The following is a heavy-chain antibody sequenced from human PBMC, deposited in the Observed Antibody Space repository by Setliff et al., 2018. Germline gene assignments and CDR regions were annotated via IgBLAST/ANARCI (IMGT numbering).Heavy chain of an antibody. CDR3: ARDPILDYGSGLMVTAIQGYMDV. J-gene: IGHJ6*03. CDR1: GFTFSSHA. V-gene: IGHV3-30*01. CDR2: ISYDGSNK. D-gene: IGHD2-21*02. Sequence: GGSQRLSCAASGFTFSSHAMHWVRQAPGKGLEWVAVISYDGSNKYYADSVKGRFTISRDNSKNTLFLQMNSLRPEDTAVYYCARDPILDYGSGLMVTAIQGYMDVWGKGTTVTVSS.